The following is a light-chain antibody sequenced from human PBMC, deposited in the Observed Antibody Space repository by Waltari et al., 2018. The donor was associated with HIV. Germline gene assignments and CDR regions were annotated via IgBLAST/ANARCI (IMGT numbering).Light chain of an antibody. CDR2: GAS. CDR1: HGVSNN. Sequence: EIVMTQSPATLSVSPGERATLSCRASHGVSNNLAWFQQKPGQAPRLLIYGASTSATGVPGRFSGSGSGKDFTLTISSLQSEDFALYYCQQNDDWPWTFGQGTKVEIK. V-gene: IGKV3-15*01. CDR3: QQNDDWPWT. J-gene: IGKJ1*01.